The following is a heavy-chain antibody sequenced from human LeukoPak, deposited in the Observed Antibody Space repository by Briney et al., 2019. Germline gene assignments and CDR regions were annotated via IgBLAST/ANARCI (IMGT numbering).Heavy chain of an antibody. J-gene: IGHJ4*02. Sequence: SETLSLTCIVSGGSISSYYWSWIRQPPGKGLEWIGYIYYSGSTYYNPSLKSRVTISVDTSKNQFSLKLSSVTAADTAVYYCARALVVPAAMVDYWGQGTLVTVSS. CDR1: GGSISSYY. D-gene: IGHD2-2*01. CDR2: IYYSGST. CDR3: ARALVVPAAMVDY. V-gene: IGHV4-59*08.